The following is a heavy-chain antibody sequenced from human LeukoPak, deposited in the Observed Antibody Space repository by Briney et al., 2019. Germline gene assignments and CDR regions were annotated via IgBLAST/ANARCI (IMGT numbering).Heavy chain of an antibody. CDR2: IKEDGSEK. D-gene: IGHD1-26*01. Sequence: PGGFLSLSRAASGFTFSSNWMSWVRQAPGKGLEWVANIKEDGSEKYYVDSVKGRFTISRDNAKNSLYLQMNSLRAEDTAVYYCARGSGRYYVYWGQGTLVTVSS. CDR3: ARGSGRYYVY. J-gene: IGHJ4*02. CDR1: GFTFSSNW. V-gene: IGHV3-7*04.